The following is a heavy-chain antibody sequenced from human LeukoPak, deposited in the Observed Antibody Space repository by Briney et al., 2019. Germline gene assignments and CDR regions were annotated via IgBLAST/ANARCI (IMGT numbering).Heavy chain of an antibody. CDR3: ARAPRQLSYYYGVDV. J-gene: IGHJ6*02. CDR1: GYTFTSTE. Sequence: ASVKVSCKASGYTFTSTEIMWVRQATGQGLEWMGWMNPNSGDTGYAQKFQGRVTMTRDTPTSTAYMELSRLRFEDTAVYYCARAPRQLSYYYGVDVWGQGTTVTVSS. CDR2: MNPNSGDT. V-gene: IGHV1-8*01. D-gene: IGHD5-18*01.